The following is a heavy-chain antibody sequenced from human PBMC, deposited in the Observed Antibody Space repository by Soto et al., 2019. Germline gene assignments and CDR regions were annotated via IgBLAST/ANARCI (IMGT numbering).Heavy chain of an antibody. Sequence: QVQLVESGGGVVQPGRSLRLSCAASGFTFSSYAMHWVRQAPGKGLEWVAVISYDGSNKYYADSVKGRFTISRDNSKNTLYLQMNSLRAEDTAVYYCARERWFGESPDYYYGMDVWGQGTTVTVSS. CDR1: GFTFSSYA. CDR2: ISYDGSNK. D-gene: IGHD3-10*01. V-gene: IGHV3-30-3*01. J-gene: IGHJ6*02. CDR3: ARERWFGESPDYYYGMDV.